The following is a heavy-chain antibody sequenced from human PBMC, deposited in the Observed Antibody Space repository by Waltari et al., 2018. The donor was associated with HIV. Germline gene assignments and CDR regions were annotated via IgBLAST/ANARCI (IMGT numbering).Heavy chain of an antibody. CDR1: GFNFATYW. Sequence: EVQLVESGGGVVQPGGSLGLSCRACGFNFATYWMTWVRQAPGRGLEWVANIRLNGRETHYLESVEGRFTISRDNADDSVFLYMSDLRVDDTAIYFCARDSYGGDYWGRGTQVTVSS. CDR3: ARDSYGGDY. D-gene: IGHD4-17*01. V-gene: IGHV3-7*03. J-gene: IGHJ4*02. CDR2: IRLNGRET.